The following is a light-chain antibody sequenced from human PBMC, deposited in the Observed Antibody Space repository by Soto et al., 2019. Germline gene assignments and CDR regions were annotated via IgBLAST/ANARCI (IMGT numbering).Light chain of an antibody. V-gene: IGLV1-44*01. Sequence: SVLTQPPSASGTPGQRVTISCSGSSFNIGSNTVNWFQQLPETAPKLLIYSNNQRPSGVPDRFSASKSGTSASLAISGPQSEDGVDFYGAEGDDSLNGHVLGTGT. CDR3: AEGDDSLNGHV. J-gene: IGLJ1*01. CDR2: SNN. CDR1: SFNIGSNT.